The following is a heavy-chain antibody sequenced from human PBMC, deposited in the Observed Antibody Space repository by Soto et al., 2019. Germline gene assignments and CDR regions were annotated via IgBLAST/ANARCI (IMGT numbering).Heavy chain of an antibody. J-gene: IGHJ1*01. V-gene: IGHV4-39*01. CDR1: GGSISSSSCC. Sequence: SETLSLTCTVSGGSISSSSCCWGWIRQPPGKGLEWIGSIYYSGSTYYNPSLKSRVTISVDTSKNQFSLKLSSVTAADTAVYYCASDPIGYCSGGSCYSGGAEYFQHWGQGTLVTVSS. CDR3: ASDPIGYCSGGSCYSGGAEYFQH. CDR2: IYYSGST. D-gene: IGHD2-15*01.